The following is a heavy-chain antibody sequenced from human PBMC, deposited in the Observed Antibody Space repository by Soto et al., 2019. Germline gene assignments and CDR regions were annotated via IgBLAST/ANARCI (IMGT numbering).Heavy chain of an antibody. D-gene: IGHD1-1*01. CDR2: SSNSGTFS. Sequence: QVQLVESGGGLVKPGGSLRLSCEGSGFTFSDYYISWIRQAPGKGLEWISYSSNSGTFSRYADSVKGRFSISRDNTKNLLHLQMNSLRAEDTAVYYCARSGDNYNRLDYWGQGTPVTVSS. CDR1: GFTFSDYY. V-gene: IGHV3-11*06. CDR3: ARSGDNYNRLDY. J-gene: IGHJ4*02.